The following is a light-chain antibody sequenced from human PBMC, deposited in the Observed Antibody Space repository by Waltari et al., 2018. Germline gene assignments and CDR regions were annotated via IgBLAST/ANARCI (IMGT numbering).Light chain of an antibody. V-gene: IGKV3-20*01. CDR3: QHYLRLPVT. CDR1: QRVTRA. J-gene: IGKJ1*01. CDR2: GAS. Sequence: EIVLTQSPGTLALSPGESATPFCRTSQRVTRALAWYQQKPGQAPRLLIYGASNRATGIPDRFSGSGSGTDFSLTISSLEPEDFAVYYCQHYLRLPVTFGQGTKVEVK.